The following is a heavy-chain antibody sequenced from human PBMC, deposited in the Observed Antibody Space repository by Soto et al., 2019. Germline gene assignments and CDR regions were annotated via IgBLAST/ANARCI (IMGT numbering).Heavy chain of an antibody. V-gene: IGHV4-39*01. CDR3: ARHGMGATRYYFDY. CDR1: GGSISSSSYY. CDR2: IYYSGST. Sequence: SETLSLTCTVSGGSISSSSYYWGWIRQPPGKGLEWIESIYYSGSTYYNPSLKSRVTISVDTSKNQFSLKLSSVTAADTAVYYCARHGMGATRYYFDYWGQGTLVTVSS. D-gene: IGHD1-26*01. J-gene: IGHJ4*02.